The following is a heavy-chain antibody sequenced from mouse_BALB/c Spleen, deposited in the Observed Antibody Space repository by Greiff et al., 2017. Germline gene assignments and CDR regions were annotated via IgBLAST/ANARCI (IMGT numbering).Heavy chain of an antibody. CDR3: ARWGYDGVYFDY. V-gene: IGHV3-2*02. Sequence: VQLQESGPGLVKPSQSLSLTCTVTGYSITSDYAWNWIRQFPGNKLEWMGYISYSGSTSYNPSLKSRISITRDTSKNQFFLQLNSVTTEDTATYYCARWGYDGVYFDYWGQGTTLTVSS. CDR1: GYSITSDYA. J-gene: IGHJ2*01. D-gene: IGHD2-2*01. CDR2: ISYSGST.